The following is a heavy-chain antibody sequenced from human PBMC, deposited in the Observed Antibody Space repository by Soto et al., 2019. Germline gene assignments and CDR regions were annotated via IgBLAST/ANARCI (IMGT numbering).Heavy chain of an antibody. J-gene: IGHJ1*01. D-gene: IGHD6-13*01. Sequence: PGGSLRLSCAASVFTFDDYAMHWVRQVPGKGLEWVSGINWNSGSIGYADSVKGRFAISRDNAKNSLHLQMNSPRAEDTAFYYCVKDESINWYSGHFRHWGQGTLVTVSS. CDR1: VFTFDDYA. CDR3: VKDESINWYSGHFRH. V-gene: IGHV3-9*01. CDR2: INWNSGSI.